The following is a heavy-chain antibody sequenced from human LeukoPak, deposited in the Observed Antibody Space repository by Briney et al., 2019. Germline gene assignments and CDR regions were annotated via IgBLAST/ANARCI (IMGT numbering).Heavy chain of an antibody. CDR1: GFTFSSYG. CDR3: AKDRLYPDYYYYCMDV. J-gene: IGHJ6*03. D-gene: IGHD2/OR15-2a*01. Sequence: PGRSLRLSCAASGFTFSSYGMHWVRQAPGKGLEWVAVIWYDGSNKYYADSVKGRFTISRDNSKNTLYLQMNSLRAEDTAVYYCAKDRLYPDYYYYCMDVWGKGTTVTVSS. CDR2: IWYDGSNK. V-gene: IGHV3-33*06.